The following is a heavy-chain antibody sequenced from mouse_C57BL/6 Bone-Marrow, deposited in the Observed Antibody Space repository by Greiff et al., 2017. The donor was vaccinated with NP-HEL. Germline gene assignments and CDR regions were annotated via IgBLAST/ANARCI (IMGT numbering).Heavy chain of an antibody. D-gene: IGHD2-12*01. J-gene: IGHJ4*01. CDR3: ARRYRGLYYYARDY. CDR2: ISSGSSTI. CDR1: GFTFSDYG. Sequence: EVHLVESGGGLVKPGGSLTLSCAASGFTFSDYGMHWVRQAPEKGLEWVAYISSGSSTIYYADTMKGRFTIYRDTAKNNLFLQMTSLRSEDTAMYYCARRYRGLYYYARDYWGQGTSVTVSS. V-gene: IGHV5-17*01.